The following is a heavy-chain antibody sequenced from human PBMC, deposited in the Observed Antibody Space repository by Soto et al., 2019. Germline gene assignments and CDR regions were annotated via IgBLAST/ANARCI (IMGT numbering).Heavy chain of an antibody. V-gene: IGHV4-59*01. CDR1: GGSISSYY. J-gene: IGHJ6*02. Sequence: SETLSLTCTVCGGSISSYYCSWIRQPPRKGLEWIGYIYYSGITNYNPSLKSRVTISVDTSKNQFSLKLSSVTAADTAVYYCARGGLPYYHKGMDVWCQRTTVAVSS. D-gene: IGHD3-9*01. CDR2: IYYSGIT. CDR3: ARGGLPYYHKGMDV.